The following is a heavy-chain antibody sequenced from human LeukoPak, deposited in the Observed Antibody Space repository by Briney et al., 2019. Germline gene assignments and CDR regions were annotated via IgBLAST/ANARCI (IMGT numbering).Heavy chain of an antibody. V-gene: IGHV1-69*04. Sequence: SVKVSCKASGGTFSSYAISWVRQAPGQGLEWMGRIIPILGIANYAQKFQGRVTITADKSTSTAYMELSSLRSEDTAVYYCAIVDCSGGSCYPGAFDIWGQGTMVTVSS. CDR1: GGTFSSYA. J-gene: IGHJ3*02. CDR2: IIPILGIA. D-gene: IGHD2-15*01. CDR3: AIVDCSGGSCYPGAFDI.